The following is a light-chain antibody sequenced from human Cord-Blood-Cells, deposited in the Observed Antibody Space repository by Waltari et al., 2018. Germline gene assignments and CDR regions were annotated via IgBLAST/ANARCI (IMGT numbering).Light chain of an antibody. V-gene: IGLV2-23*01. CDR1: RSDVGSYNL. J-gene: IGLJ3*02. CDR3: CSYAGSSTWV. Sequence: QSALTQPASVSGSPGQSLTPPCTGTRSDVGSYNLVPWYQQHPGKAPKLMIYEGSKRPSGVSNRFSGSKSGNTASLTISGLQAEDEADYYCCSYAGSSTWVFGGGTKLTVL. CDR2: EGS.